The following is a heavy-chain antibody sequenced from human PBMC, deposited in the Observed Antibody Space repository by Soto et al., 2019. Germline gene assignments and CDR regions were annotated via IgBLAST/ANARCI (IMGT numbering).Heavy chain of an antibody. D-gene: IGHD3-22*01. J-gene: IGHJ4*02. CDR1: GYTFTSYA. CDR3: ARDSPPPYYDSSGYYDY. Sequence: ASVKVSCKASGYTFTSYAISWVRQAPGQGLEWMGWISAYNGNTNYAQKLQGRVAMTTDTSTSTAYMELRSLRSDDTAVYYCARDSPPPYYDSSGYYDYWGQGTLVTVSS. CDR2: ISAYNGNT. V-gene: IGHV1-18*04.